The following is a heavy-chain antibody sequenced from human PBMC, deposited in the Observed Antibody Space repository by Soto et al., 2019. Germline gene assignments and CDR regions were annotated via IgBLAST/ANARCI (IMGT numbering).Heavy chain of an antibody. J-gene: IGHJ6*02. CDR2: ISISGSTI. D-gene: IGHD2-15*01. CDR1: GFTFSSYE. Sequence: GGSLRLSCAASGFTFSSYEMNWVRQAPGKGLEWVSYISISGSTIYYADSVKGRFTISRDNAKNSLYLQMNSLRAEDTAVYYCARDLSRYCSGGSCYSFTDYYYGMDVWGQGTTVTVSS. V-gene: IGHV3-48*03. CDR3: ARDLSRYCSGGSCYSFTDYYYGMDV.